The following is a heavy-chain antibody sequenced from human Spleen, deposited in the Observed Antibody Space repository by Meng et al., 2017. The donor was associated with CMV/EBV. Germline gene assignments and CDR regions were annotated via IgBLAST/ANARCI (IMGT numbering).Heavy chain of an antibody. V-gene: IGHV1-46*01. CDR1: GYTFTNHY. D-gene: IGHD6-6*01. CDR2: INPSGGST. J-gene: IGHJ6*02. Sequence: ASVKVSCKASGYTFTNHYIHWVRQAPGQGLEWMGIINPSGGSTNSIQKFQGRVTMTRDTSTSRVYMELRSLRSEDTAVYYCARAIAARPVYYYGMDVWAKGPRSPSP. CDR3: ARAIAARPVYYYGMDV.